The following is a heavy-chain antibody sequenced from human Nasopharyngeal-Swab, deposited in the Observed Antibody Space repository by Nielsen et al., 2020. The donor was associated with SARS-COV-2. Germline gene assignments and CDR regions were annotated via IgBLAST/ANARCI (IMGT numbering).Heavy chain of an antibody. D-gene: IGHD4-17*01. CDR2: IYLGDSDT. V-gene: IGHV5-51*01. CDR1: GYSFTSYW. J-gene: IGHJ6*02. CDR3: ASLYGNYYYGMDV. Sequence: GESLKISCKGSGYSFTSYWIGWVRQMPGKGLEWMGIIYLGDSDTRYSPSFQGQVTISADKSISTAYLQWSSLKASDTAMYYCASLYGNYYYGMDVWGQGTTVTVSS.